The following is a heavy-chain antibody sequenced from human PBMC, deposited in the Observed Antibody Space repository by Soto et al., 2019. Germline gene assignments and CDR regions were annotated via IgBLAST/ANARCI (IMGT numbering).Heavy chain of an antibody. CDR1: GFTFSGYW. J-gene: IGHJ4*02. CDR2: INTDGTST. CDR3: AKASGTTRDFDY. Sequence: PGGSLRLSCAASGFTFSGYWMHWVRQAPGKGLVWVSRINTDGTSTAYADSVKGRFAISRDNSKNTLYLQMSSLRAEDTAVYYCAKASGTTRDFDYWGQGTLVTVSS. D-gene: IGHD4-17*01. V-gene: IGHV3-74*01.